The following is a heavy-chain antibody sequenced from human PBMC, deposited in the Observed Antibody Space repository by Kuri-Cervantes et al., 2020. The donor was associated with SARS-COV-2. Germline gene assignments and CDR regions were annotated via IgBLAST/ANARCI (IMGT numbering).Heavy chain of an antibody. CDR2: IFSNDEK. CDR3: ARMITIFGVAHFDY. Sequence: SGPTLVKPTQTLTLTCTFSGFSLSTSGMRVSWIRQPPGKALEWLAHIFSNDEKSYSTSLKSRLTISKDTSKSQVVLTMTNMDPVDTATYYCARMITIFGVAHFDYWGQGTLVTVSS. CDR1: GFSLSTSGMR. J-gene: IGHJ4*02. V-gene: IGHV2-26*01. D-gene: IGHD3-3*01.